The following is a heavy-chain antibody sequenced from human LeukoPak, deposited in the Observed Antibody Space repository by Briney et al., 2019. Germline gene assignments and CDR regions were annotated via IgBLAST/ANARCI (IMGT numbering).Heavy chain of an antibody. CDR1: GYTFTRYD. Sequence: ASVKVSCKASGYTFTRYDINWARQAPGQGLEWMGWINPNSGGTNYAQKFQGRVTMTRDTSISTAYMELSRLRSDDTAVYYCARELDIVVVPAASGAFDIWGQGTMVTVSS. CDR3: ARELDIVVVPAASGAFDI. V-gene: IGHV1-2*02. J-gene: IGHJ3*02. CDR2: INPNSGGT. D-gene: IGHD2-2*03.